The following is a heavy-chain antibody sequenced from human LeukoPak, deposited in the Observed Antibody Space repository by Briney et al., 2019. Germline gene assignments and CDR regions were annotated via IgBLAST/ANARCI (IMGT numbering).Heavy chain of an antibody. J-gene: IGHJ4*02. CDR2: IYYSGST. Sequence: SETLSLTCAVFGGSFSGYYWSWIRQPPGKGLEWIGYIYYSGSTNYIPSLKSRVTISVDTSKNQFSLKLSSVTAADTAIYYCARGGSKNGFDSNFDYWGQGTLVTVSS. CDR3: ARGGSKNGFDSNFDY. CDR1: GGSFSGYY. D-gene: IGHD5-12*01. V-gene: IGHV4-59*01.